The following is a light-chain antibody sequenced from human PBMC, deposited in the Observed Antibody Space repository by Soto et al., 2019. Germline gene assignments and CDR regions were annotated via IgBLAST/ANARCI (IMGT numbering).Light chain of an antibody. CDR2: RAS. V-gene: IGKV1-5*03. CDR1: QSISSW. J-gene: IGKJ4*01. CDR3: QQYNSYPLT. Sequence: DIQMTQSPSTLSASVGVRVTITCRASQSISSWLAWYQQKPGKAPKVLIYRASTLESGVPSRFSGSASGTEFTLPISSLQPDDFATYYGQQYNSYPLTFGGGTRVEIK.